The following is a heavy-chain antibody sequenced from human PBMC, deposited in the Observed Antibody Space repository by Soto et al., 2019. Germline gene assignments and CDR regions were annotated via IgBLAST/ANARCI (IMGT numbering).Heavy chain of an antibody. V-gene: IGHV4-4*07. Sequence: QLQLQESGPGLVKPSETLSLTCTVSVVSINSYCGSWFRHPPGKDLEWIGRVYSSGTTDYNPSLNSRATMSVETSKNQFSLKLSSVTAADTAVYYCARDIASYAYGEGYWGQGIQVTVSS. J-gene: IGHJ4*02. CDR3: ARDIASYAYGEGY. CDR1: VVSINSYC. D-gene: IGHD2-21*01. CDR2: VYSSGTT.